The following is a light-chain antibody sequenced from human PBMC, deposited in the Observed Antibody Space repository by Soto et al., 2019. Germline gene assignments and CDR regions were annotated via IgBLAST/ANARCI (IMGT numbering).Light chain of an antibody. CDR2: GNN. Sequence: QSVLTQPPSVSGAPGQRVTISCSGRLSNIGAGYDVHWYQQLPGTAPKLLIYGNNNRPSGVPDRFSGSKSGTSASLAITGLQAEDEADYYCQSYDSSLSGVVFGGGTKLTVL. J-gene: IGLJ2*01. V-gene: IGLV1-40*01. CDR3: QSYDSSLSGVV. CDR1: LSNIGAGYD.